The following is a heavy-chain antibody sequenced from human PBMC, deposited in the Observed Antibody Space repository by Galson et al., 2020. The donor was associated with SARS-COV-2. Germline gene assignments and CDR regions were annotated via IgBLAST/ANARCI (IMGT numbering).Heavy chain of an antibody. Sequence: SETLSLTCTVSGGSISSSSYYWGWIRQPPGKGLEWIGSIYYAGSTYYNPSLKSRVTISVDTSKNQFSLKLSSVTAADTAVYYCAGETGMVRGVFIMDGNWCDPWGEETLVTVSS. D-gene: IGHD3-10*01. V-gene: IGHV4-39*01. CDR2: IYYAGST. J-gene: IGHJ5*02. CDR3: AGETGMVRGVFIMDGNWCDP. CDR1: GGSISSSSYY.